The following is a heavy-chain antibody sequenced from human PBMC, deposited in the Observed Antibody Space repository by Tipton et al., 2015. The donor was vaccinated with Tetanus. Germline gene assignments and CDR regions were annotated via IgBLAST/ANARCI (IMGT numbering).Heavy chain of an antibody. V-gene: IGHV4-59*02. J-gene: IGHJ4*02. CDR1: GDSVSGYY. CDR2: VYYTGST. CDR3: AGVTAQRTELYFDH. Sequence: TLSLTCTVSGDSVSGYYWSWIRQPPGKGLEWIGYVYYTGSTNHNPSLKSRVTISMDRSKNQISLQLTSVTAADTAVYCCAGVTAQRTELYFDHWGQGTLVTVSS. D-gene: IGHD6-13*01.